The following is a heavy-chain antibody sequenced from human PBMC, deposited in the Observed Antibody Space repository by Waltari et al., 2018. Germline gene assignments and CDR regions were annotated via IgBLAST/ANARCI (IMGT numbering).Heavy chain of an antibody. J-gene: IGHJ4*02. D-gene: IGHD6-19*01. V-gene: IGHV4-38-2*01. CDR2: IYHSGST. Sequence: QVQLQESGPGLVKPSETLSLTCAVSGYSISSGYYWGWIRQPPGKGLEWIGSIYHSGSTYYNPPLKSRVTISVDTSKNQCSLKLSSVTAADTAVYYCASLSGWKEGYWGQGTLVTVSS. CDR1: GYSISSGYY. CDR3: ASLSGWKEGY.